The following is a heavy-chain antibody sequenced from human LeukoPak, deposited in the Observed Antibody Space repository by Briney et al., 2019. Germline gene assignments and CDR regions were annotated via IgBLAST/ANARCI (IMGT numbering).Heavy chain of an antibody. CDR1: GYTLTELD. D-gene: IGHD6-13*01. J-gene: IGHJ5*02. Sequence: ASVRVSCKVSGYTLTELDMHWVRQAPGKGLEWMGDFNPEDGETIYAEKVKGRVTITEDKSKNTAYMEMSSLRAEGTGVYYCATLPFNSSSWYSRVLYNWFDPWGQGTLVTVSS. CDR3: ATLPFNSSSWYSRVLYNWFDP. V-gene: IGHV1-24*01. CDR2: FNPEDGET.